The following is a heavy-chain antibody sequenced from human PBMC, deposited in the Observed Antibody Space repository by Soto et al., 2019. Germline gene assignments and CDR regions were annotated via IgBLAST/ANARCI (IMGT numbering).Heavy chain of an antibody. V-gene: IGHV5-51*01. CDR1: GYSFTSYW. Sequence: GESLKISCKGSGYSFTSYWIGWVRQMPGKGLEWMGIIYPGDSDTRYSPSFQGQVTISADKSISTAYLQWSSLKASDTAMYYCARFKYCSGGSCYSWYYYYGMDVWGQGTTVTVSS. D-gene: IGHD2-15*01. CDR3: ARFKYCSGGSCYSWYYYYGMDV. J-gene: IGHJ6*02. CDR2: IYPGDSDT.